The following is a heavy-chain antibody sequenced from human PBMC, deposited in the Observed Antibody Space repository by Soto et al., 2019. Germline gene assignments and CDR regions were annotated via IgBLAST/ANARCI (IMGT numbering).Heavy chain of an antibody. CDR3: ARNWYYDILTGYPNWFDP. D-gene: IGHD3-9*01. V-gene: IGHV4-31*03. J-gene: IGHJ5*02. CDR1: GGSISSGGYY. CDR2: IYYSGST. Sequence: PSETLSLTCTVSGGSISSGGYYWSWIRQHPGKGLEWIGYIYYSGSTYYNPSLKSRVTISVDTSKNQFSLKLSSVTAADTAVYYCARNWYYDILTGYPNWFDPRAQRTPVTVSS.